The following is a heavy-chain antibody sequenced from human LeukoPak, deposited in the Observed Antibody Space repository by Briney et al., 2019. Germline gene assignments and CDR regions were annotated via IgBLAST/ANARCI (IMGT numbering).Heavy chain of an antibody. V-gene: IGHV3-23*01. CDR2: ISSDTTGT. J-gene: IGHJ4*02. CDR1: GFNFGGYT. D-gene: IGHD6-19*01. Sequence: PGGSLRLSCAASGFNFGGYTMSWVRQAPGKGLEWVASISSDTTGTYYADSVKGRFTISRDNSRSTLHLQMKNTRAEDTAVYLCARRDASGWYSLDYWGQGTLVTVSS. CDR3: ARRDASGWYSLDY.